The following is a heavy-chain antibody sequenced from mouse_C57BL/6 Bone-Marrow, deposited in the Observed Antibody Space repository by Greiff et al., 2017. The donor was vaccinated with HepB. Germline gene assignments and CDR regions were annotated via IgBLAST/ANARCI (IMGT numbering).Heavy chain of an antibody. J-gene: IGHJ3*01. CDR1: GFTFSDYG. Sequence: EVHLVESGGGLVKPGGSLKLSCAASGFTFSDYGMHWVRQAPEKGLEWVAYISSGSSTIYYADTVKGRFTISRDNAKNTLFLQMTSLRSEDTAMYYCAREGDFAWFAYWGQGTLVIVSA. CDR2: ISSGSSTI. D-gene: IGHD3-3*01. CDR3: AREGDFAWFAY. V-gene: IGHV5-17*01.